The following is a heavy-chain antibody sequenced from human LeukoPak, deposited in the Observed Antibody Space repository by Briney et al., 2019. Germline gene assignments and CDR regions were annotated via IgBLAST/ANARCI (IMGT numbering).Heavy chain of an antibody. D-gene: IGHD6-19*01. CDR2: INSSGGST. J-gene: IGHJ4*02. V-gene: IGHV3-23*01. Sequence: PGGSLRLSCAASGFTFSSNAMSWVRQAPGKGLEWVSTINSSGGSTYYADSVKGRFTISRDNSKNTLYLQMNSLRGEDTAIYYCARDLGSTGWYYFDYWGQGTLDTVSS. CDR1: GFTFSSNA. CDR3: ARDLGSTGWYYFDY.